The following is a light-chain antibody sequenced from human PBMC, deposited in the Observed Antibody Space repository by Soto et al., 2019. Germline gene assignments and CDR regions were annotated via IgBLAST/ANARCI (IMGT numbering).Light chain of an antibody. CDR3: QQYNSWPPIT. J-gene: IGKJ5*01. CDR2: GAS. Sequence: EIVLTQSPGTLSLSPGERATLSCRASQSVSSTYVAWYQQKSGQAPRLLIYGASSRATGIPDRFSGGGSGTEFTLTISSLQSEDFVVYYCQQYNSWPPITFGQGTRLEIK. V-gene: IGKV3-20*01. CDR1: QSVSSTY.